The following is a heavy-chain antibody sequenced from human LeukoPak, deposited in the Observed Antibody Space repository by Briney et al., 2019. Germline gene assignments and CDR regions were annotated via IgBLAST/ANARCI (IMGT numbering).Heavy chain of an antibody. Sequence: ASVKVSCKASGYTFTSYDINWVRQAPGQGQEWKGCMNPNSGNTGYAQKFQGRLTMTRNTSISTAYMELSSLRSEDTAVYYCARIPGGSYQRRNYYYGMGVGGQGPRVSVPS. CDR3: ARIPGGSYQRRNYYYGMGV. V-gene: IGHV1-8*01. CDR2: MNPNSGNT. CDR1: GYTFTSYD. D-gene: IGHD1-26*01. J-gene: IGHJ6*01.